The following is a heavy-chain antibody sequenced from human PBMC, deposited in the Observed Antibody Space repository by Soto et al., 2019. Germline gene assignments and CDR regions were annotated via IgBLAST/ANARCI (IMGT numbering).Heavy chain of an antibody. CDR1: GGSISSGGYY. CDR2: IYYSGST. CDR3: AREYSSGSKEGVGAFDI. D-gene: IGHD6-19*01. J-gene: IGHJ3*02. Sequence: QVQLQESGPGLVKPSQTLSLTCTVSGGSISSGGYYWSWIRQHPGKGLEWIGYIYYSGSTYYNPSLKSRVTISVDTSKNQFSLKLSSVTAADTAVYYCAREYSSGSKEGVGAFDIWGQGTMVTVSS. V-gene: IGHV4-31*03.